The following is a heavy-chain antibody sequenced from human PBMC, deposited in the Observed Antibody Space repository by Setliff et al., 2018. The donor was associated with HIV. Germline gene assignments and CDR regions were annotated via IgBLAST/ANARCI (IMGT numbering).Heavy chain of an antibody. D-gene: IGHD6-6*01. V-gene: IGHV3-66*01. CDR3: ARVSIAARPLRYFDY. CDR1: GFTVSSNY. Sequence: QPGGSLRLSCAASGFTVSSNYMSWVRQAPGKGLEWVSVIYSGGSTYYADSVKGRFTISRDNSKNTPYLQMNSLRAEDTAVYYCARVSIAARPLRYFDYWGQGTLVTVSS. J-gene: IGHJ4*02. CDR2: IYSGGST.